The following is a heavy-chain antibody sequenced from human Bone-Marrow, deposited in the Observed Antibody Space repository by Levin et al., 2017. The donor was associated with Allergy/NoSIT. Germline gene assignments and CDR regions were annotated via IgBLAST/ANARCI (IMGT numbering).Heavy chain of an antibody. D-gene: IGHD5-18*01. CDR3: ARAAYSYGYGRFDY. CDR2: INWNSGTI. Sequence: PGGSLRLSCAASGFAFDDYAMHWVRQAPGKGLEWVSGINWNSGTIDYADSVKGRFTISRDNAKNSLYLEMNSLRAEDTALYYCARAAYSYGYGRFDYWGQGSLVTVSS. J-gene: IGHJ4*02. V-gene: IGHV3-9*01. CDR1: GFAFDDYA.